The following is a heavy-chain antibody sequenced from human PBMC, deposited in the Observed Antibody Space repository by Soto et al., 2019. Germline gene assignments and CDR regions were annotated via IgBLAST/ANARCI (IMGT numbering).Heavy chain of an antibody. CDR3: ARGPPTEQVYA. V-gene: IGHV4-30-2*05. Sequence: SETLSLTCTVSGGSISSGGYSWSWIRQPPGKGLEWIGYIYHSGSTYYNPSLKSRVTISADTSMNQFSLALTSVTAADTAMYYCARGPPTEQVYAWGQGILVPVSS. J-gene: IGHJ1*01. D-gene: IGHD3-16*01. CDR2: IYHSGST. CDR1: GGSISSGGYS.